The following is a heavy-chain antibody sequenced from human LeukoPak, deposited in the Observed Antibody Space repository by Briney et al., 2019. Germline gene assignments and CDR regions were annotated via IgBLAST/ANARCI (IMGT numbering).Heavy chain of an antibody. Sequence: GGSLRLSCAASGFTFSSNEMNWVSQAPGKGLELVSYISSSGSTIYYADCVKGRFTISRDNAKDSLYRQMGSLRAVDTAVYYCATVGWAAVSTNVWGQGTLVTVSS. CDR3: ATVGWAAVSTNV. D-gene: IGHD6-13*01. V-gene: IGHV3-48*03. CDR1: GFTFSSNE. CDR2: ISSSGSTI. J-gene: IGHJ4*02.